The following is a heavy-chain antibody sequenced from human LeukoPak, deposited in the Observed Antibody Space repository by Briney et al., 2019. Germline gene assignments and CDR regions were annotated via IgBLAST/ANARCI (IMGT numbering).Heavy chain of an antibody. V-gene: IGHV5-51*01. Sequence: GESLKISCKGSGYSFTSYWIGWVRQMPGKGLEWMGIIYPGDSDTRYSPSFQGRVTISADKSISTAYLQWSSLKASDTAMYYCARSAGTTARYYYMDVWGKGTTVTVSS. D-gene: IGHD1-7*01. CDR1: GYSFTSYW. CDR2: IYPGDSDT. J-gene: IGHJ6*03. CDR3: ARSAGTTARYYYMDV.